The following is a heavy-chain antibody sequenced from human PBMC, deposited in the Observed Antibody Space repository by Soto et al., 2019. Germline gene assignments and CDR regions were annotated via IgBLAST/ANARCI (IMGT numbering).Heavy chain of an antibody. CDR2: ISYDGGKK. D-gene: IGHD3-3*01. CDR1: GFTFSRFA. CDR3: ATFWGAYYDYSYFAMDV. Sequence: QVQLVESGGGVVQPGRSLRLSCAASGFTFSRFAMHWVRQAPGKGLEWVAVISYDGGKKYYRDSVKGRFTISRDNSKNTLYLQMSSLRAEDTAVYYCATFWGAYYDYSYFAMDVWGQGTTVTVSS. V-gene: IGHV3-30-3*01. J-gene: IGHJ6*02.